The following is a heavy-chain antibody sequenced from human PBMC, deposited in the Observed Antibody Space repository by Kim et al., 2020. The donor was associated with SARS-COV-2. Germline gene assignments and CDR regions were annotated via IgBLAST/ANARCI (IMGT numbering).Heavy chain of an antibody. V-gene: IGHV3-23*01. CDR3: AKEGGVDAAMATFDC. Sequence: GGSLRLSCAASGFTFSTYAMSWVRQAPGKGLEWVSGLSDSGGSTYYADSVKGRFTISRDNSKNTLYLQMNSLRTEDTAIYYCAKEGGVDAAMATFDCWGQGTLVTVSS. CDR1: GFTFSTYA. CDR2: LSDSGGST. J-gene: IGHJ4*02. D-gene: IGHD5-18*01.